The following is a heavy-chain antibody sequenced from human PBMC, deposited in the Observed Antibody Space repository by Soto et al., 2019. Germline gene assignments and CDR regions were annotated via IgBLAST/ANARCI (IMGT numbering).Heavy chain of an antibody. Sequence: GGSLTPSSASSGFTFCSNFRHWVRQAPGKGLEWVAVIWYDGSNKYYADSVEGRFTISRDNSKNTLYLQMNSLRAEDTAVYYCARWGNNKKLDYWGQGTLVSVSS. J-gene: IGHJ4*02. D-gene: IGHD3-16*01. V-gene: IGHV3-33*01. CDR3: ARWGNNKKLDY. CDR1: GFTFCSNF. CDR2: IWYDGSNK.